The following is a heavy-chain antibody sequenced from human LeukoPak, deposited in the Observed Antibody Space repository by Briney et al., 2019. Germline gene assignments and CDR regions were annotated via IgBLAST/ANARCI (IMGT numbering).Heavy chain of an antibody. D-gene: IGHD3-22*01. CDR2: ISYDGSNK. V-gene: IGHV3-30*04. J-gene: IGHJ3*02. CDR1: GFTFSSYA. CDR3: ARGGGRSGYQADAFDI. Sequence: GGSLRLSCAASGFTFSSYAMHWVRQAPGKGLEWVAVISYDGSNKYYADSVKGRFTISRDNSKNTLYLQMNSLRAEDTAVYYFARGGGRSGYQADAFDIWGQGTMVTVSS.